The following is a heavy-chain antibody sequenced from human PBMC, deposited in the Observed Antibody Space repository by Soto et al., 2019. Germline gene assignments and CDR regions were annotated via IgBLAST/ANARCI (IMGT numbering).Heavy chain of an antibody. CDR3: ARRSYRDTAYTQFDY. CDR1: GGSFSGYY. D-gene: IGHD5-18*01. CDR2: INHSGST. V-gene: IGHV4-34*01. J-gene: IGHJ4*02. Sequence: QVQLQQWGAGLLKPSETLSLTCAVYGGSFSGYYWSWIRQPPGKGLEWIGEINHSGSTNYNPSLKSRVTISVDKYKNQFSLKLSSVTAADTAVYYCARRSYRDTAYTQFDYWGQGILVTVSS.